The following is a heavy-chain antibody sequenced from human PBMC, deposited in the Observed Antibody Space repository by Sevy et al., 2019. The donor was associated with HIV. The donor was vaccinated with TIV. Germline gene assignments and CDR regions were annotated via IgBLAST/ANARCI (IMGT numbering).Heavy chain of an antibody. Sequence: EGSLRLSCAASGFTFSDYYMSWIRQAPGKELEWVSYISSSGSTIYYADSVKGRFTISRDNAKNSLYLQMNSLRAEDTDVYYCARDRHYGSGSSTDYYMDVWGKGTTVTVSS. J-gene: IGHJ6*03. CDR2: ISSSGSTI. CDR3: ARDRHYGSGSSTDYYMDV. V-gene: IGHV3-11*04. D-gene: IGHD3-10*01. CDR1: GFTFSDYY.